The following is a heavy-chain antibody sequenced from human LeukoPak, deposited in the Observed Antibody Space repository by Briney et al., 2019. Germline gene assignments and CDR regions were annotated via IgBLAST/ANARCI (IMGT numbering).Heavy chain of an antibody. D-gene: IGHD1-14*01. CDR3: ARTTGAMPRARNAFDI. V-gene: IGHV1-8*01. CDR1: GYTFTSYD. CDR2: MNPNSGNT. Sequence: ASVKVSCKASGYTFTSYDINWVRQATGQGLEWMGWMNPNSGNTGYAQKFQGRVTMTRNTSISTAYMELSSLRSEDAAVYYCARTTGAMPRARNAFDIWGQGTMVTVSS. J-gene: IGHJ3*02.